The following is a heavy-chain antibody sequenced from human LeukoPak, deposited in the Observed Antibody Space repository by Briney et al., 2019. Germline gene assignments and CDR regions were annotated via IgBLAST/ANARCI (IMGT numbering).Heavy chain of an antibody. CDR3: AKASVAGPIQYNWFDP. J-gene: IGHJ5*02. CDR2: LVGGTDI. Sequence: AGGSLRLSCVASGFTFNVHGMTWVRQAPGEGLEWVSSLVGGTDIHSADSVKGRFTIYRDNTKNTLYLQMNSLRAADTAVYYCAKASVAGPIQYNWFDPWGQGTLVTVSS. V-gene: IGHV3-23*01. CDR1: GFTFNVHG. D-gene: IGHD6-19*01.